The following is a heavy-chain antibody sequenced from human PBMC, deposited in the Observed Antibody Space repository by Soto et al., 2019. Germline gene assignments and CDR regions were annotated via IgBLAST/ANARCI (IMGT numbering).Heavy chain of an antibody. V-gene: IGHV5-51*01. CDR2: IYPGDSDT. CDR1: GYSFTTYW. CDR3: ARGGSATPQYFYGMDV. D-gene: IGHD2-15*01. J-gene: IGHJ6*02. Sequence: PGESLKISCKGSGYSFTTYWIGWVCQMPGRGLECMGIIYPGDSDTRYSPSFQGHVTISADRSINTAYLQWSSLKASDTGMYYCARGGSATPQYFYGMDVWGQGTTVTVSS.